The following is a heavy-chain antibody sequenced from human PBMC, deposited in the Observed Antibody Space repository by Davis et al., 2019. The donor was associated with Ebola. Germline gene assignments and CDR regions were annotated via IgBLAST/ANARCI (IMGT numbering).Heavy chain of an antibody. Sequence: MPSETLSLTCAISGDSVSSNTAAWNWIRQSPSRGLEWLGRTYYRSKWYVDYAVSVKSRMTITSDTSKNQFSLQLTSVTPEDTATYYCARDPPYDQGYDYWGQGILVTVSS. J-gene: IGHJ4*02. CDR2: TYYRSKWYV. CDR3: ARDPPYDQGYDY. D-gene: IGHD3-22*01. V-gene: IGHV6-1*01. CDR1: GDSVSSNTAA.